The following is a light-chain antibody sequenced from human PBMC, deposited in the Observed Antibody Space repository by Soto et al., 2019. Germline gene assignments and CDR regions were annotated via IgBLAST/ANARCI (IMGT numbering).Light chain of an antibody. CDR1: HSVRSSY. Sequence: EIVLTQSPGTLSLSPGERATLSCRASHSVRSSYLAGYQQKPGQAPRLLIYGASISATGIPDRFSGSGSGTDFPLIISRLEHEAVAVYYCQQYRSSPPYTFGQGTKLEIK. CDR2: GAS. J-gene: IGKJ2*01. V-gene: IGKV3-20*01. CDR3: QQYRSSPPYT.